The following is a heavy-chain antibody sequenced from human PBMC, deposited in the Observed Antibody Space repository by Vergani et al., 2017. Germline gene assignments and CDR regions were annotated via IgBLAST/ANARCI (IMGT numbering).Heavy chain of an antibody. D-gene: IGHD1-26*01. Sequence: EVQLLESGGGLVQPGGSLRLSCAASGFTFSSFAMSWVRQAPGKGLEWVSAISGSGGSTYYADSVKGRFTISRDNSKNTLYLQMNSLRAEDTAVYYCAKARIGSGSYFDYWGQGTLVTVSS. CDR3: AKARIGSGSYFDY. CDR2: ISGSGGST. J-gene: IGHJ4*02. CDR1: GFTFSSFA. V-gene: IGHV3-23*01.